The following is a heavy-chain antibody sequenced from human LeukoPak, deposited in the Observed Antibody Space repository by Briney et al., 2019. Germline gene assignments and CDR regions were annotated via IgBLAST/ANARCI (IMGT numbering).Heavy chain of an antibody. V-gene: IGHV4-39*01. CDR1: GGSISSSSYY. J-gene: IGHJ5*02. Sequence: PSETLSLTCTVSGGSISSSSYYWGWIRQPPGKGLEWIGSIYYSGSTYYNPSLKSRVTISVDTSKNQFSLKLSSVTAADTAVYYCAGSIIKYYYDPRGWFDPWGQGTLVTVSS. CDR2: IYYSGST. CDR3: AGSIIKYYYDPRGWFDP. D-gene: IGHD3-22*01.